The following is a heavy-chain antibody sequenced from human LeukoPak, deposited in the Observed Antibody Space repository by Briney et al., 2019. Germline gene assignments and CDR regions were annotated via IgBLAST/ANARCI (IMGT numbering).Heavy chain of an antibody. D-gene: IGHD6-19*01. CDR3: AKGSEAVAGTFDY. CDR1: GFTFSSYA. V-gene: IGHV3-23*01. J-gene: IGHJ4*02. CDR2: ISGSGGST. Sequence: GGSLRLSCAASGFTFSSYAMSWVRQAPGKGLEWASAISGSGGSTYCADSVKGRFTISRDNSKNTLYLQMNSLRAEDTAVYYCAKGSEAVAGTFDYWGQGTLVTVSS.